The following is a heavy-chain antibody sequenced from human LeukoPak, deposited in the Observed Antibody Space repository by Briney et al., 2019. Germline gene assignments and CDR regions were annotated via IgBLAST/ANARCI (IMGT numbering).Heavy chain of an antibody. CDR3: ARLRYDSSGYDY. V-gene: IGHV5-10-1*01. CDR2: IYTSDSYT. D-gene: IGHD3-22*01. J-gene: IGHJ4*02. Sequence: GASLQISRQGSGYLFTNYWISLVRPVPGKGPEGMGRIYTSDSYTKYSPSFQGHVTISVDKSISTAYLQWSSLKASDSAMYYCARLRYDSSGYDYWGQGTLVTVSS. CDR1: GYLFTNYW.